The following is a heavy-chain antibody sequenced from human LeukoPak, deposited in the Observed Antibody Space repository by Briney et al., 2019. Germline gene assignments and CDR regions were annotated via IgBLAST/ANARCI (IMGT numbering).Heavy chain of an antibody. J-gene: IGHJ3*02. CDR2: INSDGSST. CDR3: VREGYSYGFMLAFDI. V-gene: IGHV3-74*01. Sequence: PGGSLRLSCAASGFTFSGYWMHWVRQAPGKGLVWVSRINSDGSSTSYADSVKGRFTISRDSAKNTLYLQMNSLRAEDTAVYYCVREGYSYGFMLAFDIWGLGTRVTVSS. CDR1: GFTFSGYW. D-gene: IGHD5-18*01.